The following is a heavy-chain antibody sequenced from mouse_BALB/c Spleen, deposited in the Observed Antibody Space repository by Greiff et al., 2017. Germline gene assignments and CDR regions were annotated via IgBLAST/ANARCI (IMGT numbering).Heavy chain of an antibody. CDR1: GFTFSSFG. D-gene: IGHD2-1*01. Sequence: EVKLVESGGGLVQPGGSRKLSCAASGFTFSSFGMHWVRQAPEKGLEWVAYISSGSSTIYYADTVKGRFTISRDNPKNTLFLQMTSLRSEDTAMYYCARMGGNYVEYYAMDYWGQGTSVTVSS. J-gene: IGHJ4*01. V-gene: IGHV5-17*02. CDR2: ISSGSSTI. CDR3: ARMGGNYVEYYAMDY.